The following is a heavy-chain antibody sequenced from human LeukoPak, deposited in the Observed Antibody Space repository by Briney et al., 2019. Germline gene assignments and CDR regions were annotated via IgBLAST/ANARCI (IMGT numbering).Heavy chain of an antibody. Sequence: PGGSLRLSCAASGFTFSSYGMHWVRQAPGKGLEWVAFIRYDGSNKYYADSVKGRFTISRDNSKNTLYLQMNSLRAEDTAVYYCAKDLIIAMDAYYFDYWGQGTLVTVSS. CDR3: AKDLIIAMDAYYFDY. J-gene: IGHJ4*02. CDR2: IRYDGSNK. V-gene: IGHV3-30*02. D-gene: IGHD5-18*01. CDR1: GFTFSSYG.